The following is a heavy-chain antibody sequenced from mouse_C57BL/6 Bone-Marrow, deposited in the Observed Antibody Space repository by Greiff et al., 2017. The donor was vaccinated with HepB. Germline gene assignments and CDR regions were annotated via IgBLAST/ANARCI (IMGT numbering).Heavy chain of an antibody. Sequence: EVQLVESGGGLVQPGGSRGLSCEGSGFTFSGFWMSWVRQTPGKTLEWIGDINSDGSAINYAPSIKDRFTIFRDNDKSTLYLQMSNVRSEDTATYFCIALTTFDVWGTGTTVTVSS. J-gene: IGHJ1*03. CDR2: INSDGSAI. D-gene: IGHD1-1*01. CDR1: GFTFSGFW. V-gene: IGHV11-2*01. CDR3: IALTTFDV.